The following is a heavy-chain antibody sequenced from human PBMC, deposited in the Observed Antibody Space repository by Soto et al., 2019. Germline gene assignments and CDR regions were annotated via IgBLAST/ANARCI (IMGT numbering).Heavy chain of an antibody. CDR2: IYPGDSDT. CDR1: GYSFTSYW. V-gene: IGHV5-51*01. Sequence: GESLKISCKGSGYSFTSYWIGWVRQMPGKGLEWMGIIYPGDSDTRYSPSFQGQVTISADKSISTAYLQWSSLKASDTAMYYCARPARSEGYYYYYMDVWGKGTTVTVS. J-gene: IGHJ6*03. CDR3: ARPARSEGYYYYYMDV. D-gene: IGHD3-3*01.